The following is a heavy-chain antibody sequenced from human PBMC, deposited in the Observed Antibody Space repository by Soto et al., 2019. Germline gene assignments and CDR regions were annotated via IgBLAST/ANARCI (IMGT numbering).Heavy chain of an antibody. V-gene: IGHV3-30*18. CDR2: ISYDGSNK. CDR1: GFTFSSYG. Sequence: GGSLRLSCAASGFTFSSYGMHWVRQAPGKGLEWVAVISYDGSNKYYADSVKGRFTISRDNSKNTLYLQMNSLRAEDTAVYYCAKEASGSYEYYYYYMDVWGKGTTVTVSS. J-gene: IGHJ6*03. D-gene: IGHD3-10*01. CDR3: AKEASGSYEYYYYYMDV.